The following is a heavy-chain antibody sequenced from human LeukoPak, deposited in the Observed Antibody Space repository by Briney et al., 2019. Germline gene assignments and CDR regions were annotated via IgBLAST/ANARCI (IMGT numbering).Heavy chain of an antibody. Sequence: GESLKISCKGSGYSFTSYWIGWVRQMPGKGLEWMGIIYPGDSDTKYSPSFQGQVTISADKSISTAYLQWSSLKASDTAMYYCARTPIAASDAFDIWGQGTMVTVSS. D-gene: IGHD6-13*01. V-gene: IGHV5-51*01. CDR1: GYSFTSYW. J-gene: IGHJ3*02. CDR3: ARTPIAASDAFDI. CDR2: IYPGDSDT.